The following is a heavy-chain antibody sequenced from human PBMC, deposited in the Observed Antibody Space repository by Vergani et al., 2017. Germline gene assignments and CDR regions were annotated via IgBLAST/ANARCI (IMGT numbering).Heavy chain of an antibody. CDR2: ISGSGGST. V-gene: IGHV3-23*04. Sequence: VQLVQSGAEVKKPGSSVKVSCKASGGTFSTYAMSWVRQAPGKGLEWVSAISGSGGSTYYADSVKGRFTVSRDNSRNTLYLQMNRLRAEDTAVYYCAKVMGVRFGGVMDVWGKGTTVTVSS. CDR1: GGTFSTYA. D-gene: IGHD3-16*01. J-gene: IGHJ6*03. CDR3: AKVMGVRFGGVMDV.